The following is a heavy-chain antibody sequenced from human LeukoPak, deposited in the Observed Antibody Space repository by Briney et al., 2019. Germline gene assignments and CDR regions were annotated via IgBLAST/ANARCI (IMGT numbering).Heavy chain of an antibody. CDR1: GGSFSGYY. V-gene: IGHV4-34*01. J-gene: IGHJ5*02. CDR3: ARDDSSGWYAIP. D-gene: IGHD6-19*01. CDR2: INHSGST. Sequence: SETLSLTCAVYGGSFSGYYWSWIRQPPGKGLEWIGEINHSGSTNYNPTLKSRVTISVDTSKNQFSLKLSSVTAADTAVYYCARDDSSGWYAIPWAQGTLVTISS.